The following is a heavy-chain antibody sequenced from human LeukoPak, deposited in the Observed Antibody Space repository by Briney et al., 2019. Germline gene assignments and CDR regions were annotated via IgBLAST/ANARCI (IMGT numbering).Heavy chain of an antibody. CDR3: ARELGGSYNWFDP. V-gene: IGHV1-2*06. D-gene: IGHD3-16*01. CDR1: GYTFIGYY. J-gene: IGHJ5*02. CDR2: INPDSGGT. Sequence: ASVRVSCKASGYTFIGYYMHWVRQAPGQRLEWMGRINPDSGGTNFAQRFQGRVTMTRDTSINTAYMELSRLRSDDTAIYYCARELGGSYNWFDPWGQGTLVTVSS.